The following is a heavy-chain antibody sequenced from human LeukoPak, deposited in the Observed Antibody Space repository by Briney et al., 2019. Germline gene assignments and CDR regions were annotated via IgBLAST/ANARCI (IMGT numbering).Heavy chain of an antibody. J-gene: IGHJ4*02. Sequence: GGSRRLSCLGSGFGFSNYWMTWLRQAPGVGLEWVANIKEDGSVIYYADSVKGRFTISRDNAKNSVYLQMNSLRVEDTALYYCATGRWFGEFAGSAFEDWGQGTLVTVSS. V-gene: IGHV3-7*01. D-gene: IGHD3-10*01. CDR1: GFGFSNYW. CDR2: IKEDGSVI. CDR3: ATGRWFGEFAGSAFED.